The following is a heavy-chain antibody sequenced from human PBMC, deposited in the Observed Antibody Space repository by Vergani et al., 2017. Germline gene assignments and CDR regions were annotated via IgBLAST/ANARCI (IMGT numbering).Heavy chain of an antibody. V-gene: IGHV3-30*02. CDR2: IWYDGSNR. Sequence: VQLVESGGGLVQPGGSLRLSCAASGFTVSSNYMSWVRQAPGKGLEWVGVIWYDGSNRYYADSVKGRFTISRDNSKNTVYLEMNSLRSEDTAIYYCAKDYSVRYYPDLFDQWGQGTLVTVSS. CDR1: GFTVSSNY. J-gene: IGHJ4*02. D-gene: IGHD3-9*01. CDR3: AKDYSVRYYPDLFDQ.